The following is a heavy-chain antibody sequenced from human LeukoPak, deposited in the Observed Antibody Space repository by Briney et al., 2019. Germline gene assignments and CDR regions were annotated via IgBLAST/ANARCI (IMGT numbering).Heavy chain of an antibody. D-gene: IGHD6-13*01. V-gene: IGHV1-46*01. Sequence: ASVKVSCKASGYTFTSYYMHWVRQAPGQGLEWMGIINPSGGSTSYAQKFQGRVTMTRDTSTSTVYMELSSLRSEDTAVYYCAREGDSSSWPHDAFDIWGQGTMVTVSS. CDR3: AREGDSSSWPHDAFDI. CDR2: INPSGGST. CDR1: GYTFTSYY. J-gene: IGHJ3*02.